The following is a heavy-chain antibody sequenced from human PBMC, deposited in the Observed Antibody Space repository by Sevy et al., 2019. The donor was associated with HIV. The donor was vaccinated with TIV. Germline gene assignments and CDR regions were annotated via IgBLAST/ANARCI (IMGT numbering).Heavy chain of an antibody. CDR1: GYTFTSYA. V-gene: IGHV1-3*01. D-gene: IGHD6-6*01. Sequence: ASVKVSCKASGYTFTSYAMHCVRQTPGQRLEWMGWINAGNGNTKYSQKFQGRVTITRDTSASTAYMELSSLRSEDTAVYYCARDWYSSSANWFDPWGQGTLVTVSS. CDR2: INAGNGNT. CDR3: ARDWYSSSANWFDP. J-gene: IGHJ5*02.